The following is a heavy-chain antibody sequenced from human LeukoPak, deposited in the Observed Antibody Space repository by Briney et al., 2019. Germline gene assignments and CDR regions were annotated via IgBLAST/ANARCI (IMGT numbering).Heavy chain of an antibody. J-gene: IGHJ3*02. CDR2: ISSSSSYI. CDR3: ARYRSDYGVSRDAFDI. Sequence: PGGSLRLSCAASGFTFSSYSMNWVRQAPGKGLEWVSSISSSSSYIYYADSVKGRFTISRDDAKNSLYLQMNSLRAEDTAVYYCARYRSDYGVSRDAFDIWGQGTMVTVSS. V-gene: IGHV3-21*01. CDR1: GFTFSSYS. D-gene: IGHD4-17*01.